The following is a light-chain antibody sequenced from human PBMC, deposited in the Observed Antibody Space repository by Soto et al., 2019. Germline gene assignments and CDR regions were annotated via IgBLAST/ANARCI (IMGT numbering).Light chain of an antibody. CDR3: QKYDNAPLT. CDR1: QDISTY. CDR2: AAY. V-gene: IGKV1-27*01. Sequence: DIQMTQAPSSLSASVGDRVTITCRARQDISTYLAWYQHKPGKVPKLLISAAYTLQSGVPPLFSGSGSGTDFPLTISSLQPEDLAPYYCQKYDNAPLTFGGWTKVAI. J-gene: IGKJ4*02.